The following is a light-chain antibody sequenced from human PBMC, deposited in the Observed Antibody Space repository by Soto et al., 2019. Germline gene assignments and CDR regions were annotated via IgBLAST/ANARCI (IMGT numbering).Light chain of an antibody. CDR3: QQSYSTWT. Sequence: DIQMTQSPSSLSACVGDRVTITCRASQSISSYLNWYQQKPGIAPKLLIYAASSLQSGVPSRFSGSGSGTDFTLTISSLQPEDFATYYCQQSYSTWTFGQGTRVEIK. CDR2: AAS. V-gene: IGKV1-39*01. J-gene: IGKJ1*01. CDR1: QSISSY.